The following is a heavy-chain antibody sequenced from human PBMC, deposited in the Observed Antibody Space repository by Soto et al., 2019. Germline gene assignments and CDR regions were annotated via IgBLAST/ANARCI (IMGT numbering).Heavy chain of an antibody. CDR1: GFLISANA. CDR2: ISGSAGVA. J-gene: IGHJ5*02. CDR3: VKGSVWTWLDP. V-gene: IGHV3-23*01. D-gene: IGHD2-21*01. Sequence: EEQILESGGGLVHPGGSLSLSCAASGFLISANAMSWVRQAPGGGLEWVSTISGSAGVAFYADSVRGRFIISRDISKNTIYLQLSTLRADDMARYYCVKGSVWTWLDPWGQGTLVTVSS.